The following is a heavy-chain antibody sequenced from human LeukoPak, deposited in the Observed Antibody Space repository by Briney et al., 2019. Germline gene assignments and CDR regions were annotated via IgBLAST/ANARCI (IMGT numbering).Heavy chain of an antibody. J-gene: IGHJ4*02. CDR3: ARDLAVAGTGGVSFDY. V-gene: IGHV1-18*01. CDR2: ISAYSGNK. CDR1: GYTFTSYG. D-gene: IGHD6-19*01. Sequence: ASVKVSCKASGYTFTSYGISWVRQAPGQGLERMGWISAYSGNKNYAQKLQRRVNMTATTTTNTAYMELRRLRSDDTAEYYCARDLAVAGTGGVSFDYWGQGTLVTVSS.